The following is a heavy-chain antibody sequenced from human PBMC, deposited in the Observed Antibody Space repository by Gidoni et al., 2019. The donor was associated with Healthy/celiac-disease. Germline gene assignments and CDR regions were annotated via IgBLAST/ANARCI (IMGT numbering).Heavy chain of an antibody. D-gene: IGHD3-3*01. V-gene: IGHV3-64*01. CDR1: GFTFGSDA. CDR2: ISSNGGST. Sequence: EVQLVESGGGLVQPGGSLRLSCAASGFTFGSDAMTWVRQAPGKGLEYVSAISSNGGSTYYANSVKGRFTISRDNSKNTLYLQMGSLRAEDMAVYYCARDQWVTIFGPTSQGGMDVWGQGTTVTVSS. J-gene: IGHJ6*02. CDR3: ARDQWVTIFGPTSQGGMDV.